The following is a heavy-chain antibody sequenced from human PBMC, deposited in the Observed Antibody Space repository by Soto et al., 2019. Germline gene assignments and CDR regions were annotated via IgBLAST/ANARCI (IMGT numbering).Heavy chain of an antibody. CDR1: GGSVSNRNYH. J-gene: IGHJ4*02. D-gene: IGHD2-8*01. Sequence: EALSLISNYSGGSVSNRNYHMGWIRQSPGKGLEWIGSVYYRGRIYSKSSVKSRVTISVDTSKNQFSLNLNDVTASDTAVYYCVSQRTSVLPQAYFDYWGPGALVTVSS. V-gene: IGHV4-39*01. CDR3: VSQRTSVLPQAYFDY. CDR2: VYYRGRI.